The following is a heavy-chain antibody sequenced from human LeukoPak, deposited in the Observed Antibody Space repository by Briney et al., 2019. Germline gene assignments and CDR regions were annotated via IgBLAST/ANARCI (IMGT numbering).Heavy chain of an antibody. D-gene: IGHD5-18*01. J-gene: IGHJ5*02. CDR1: GYTFTSYA. Sequence: ASVKVSCKASGYTFTSYAMHWVRQAPGQRLEWMGWINAGNSNTEYSQKFQGRVTITRDTSASTAYMELSSLRSEDTAVYYCARDTAMVKGWFDPWGQGTLVTVSS. V-gene: IGHV1-3*01. CDR2: INAGNSNT. CDR3: ARDTAMVKGWFDP.